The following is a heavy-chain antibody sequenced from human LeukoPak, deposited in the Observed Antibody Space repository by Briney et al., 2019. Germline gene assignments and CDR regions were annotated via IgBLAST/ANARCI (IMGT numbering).Heavy chain of an antibody. V-gene: IGHV3-7*01. CDR2: IIQDGSEN. CDR3: ARRGGTYYHDSSGYWYAFDI. CDR1: GFTLSSYC. Sequence: GGSLRLSCAASGFTLSSYCMSWVRQAPGKGLEWVANIIQDGSENYYVDSVKGRFSISRDNANNLLYLQMNSLRAEDTAVYYCARRGGTYYHDSSGYWYAFDIWGQGTVVTVSS. D-gene: IGHD3-22*01. J-gene: IGHJ3*02.